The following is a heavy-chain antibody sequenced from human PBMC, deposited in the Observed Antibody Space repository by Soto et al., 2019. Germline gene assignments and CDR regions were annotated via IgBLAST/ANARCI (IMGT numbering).Heavy chain of an antibody. D-gene: IGHD1-26*01. V-gene: IGHV3-23*01. CDR1: GFPFSDHA. CDR2: ITGRGDST. J-gene: IGHJ5*02. Sequence: GGSLRLSCAASGFPFSDHAMHWVRQTPGKGLEWVSAITGRGDSTYYADSVKGRFTISRDNSKSTLYLQMMSLRAEDTAVYYCAKDLYVQPPSGWFDPWGQGTVGTVS. CDR3: AKDLYVQPPSGWFDP.